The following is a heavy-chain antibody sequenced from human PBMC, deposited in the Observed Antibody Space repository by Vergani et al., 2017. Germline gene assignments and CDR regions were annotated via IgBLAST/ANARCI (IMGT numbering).Heavy chain of an antibody. Sequence: QVQLVESGGGVVQPGRSLRLSCAASGFTFSSYAMHWVRQAPGKGLEWVAVISYDGSNKYYADSVKGRFTISRDNSKNTLYLQMNSLRAEDTAVYYCARDIDDILPIYYMDVWGKGP. V-gene: IGHV3-30-3*01. CDR1: GFTFSSYA. J-gene: IGHJ6*03. D-gene: IGHD3-9*01. CDR3: ARDIDDILPIYYMDV. CDR2: ISYDGSNK.